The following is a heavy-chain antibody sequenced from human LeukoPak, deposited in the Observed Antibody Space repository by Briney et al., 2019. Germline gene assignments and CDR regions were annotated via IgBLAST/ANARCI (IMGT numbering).Heavy chain of an antibody. D-gene: IGHD4-23*01. Sequence: SVKVSCKASGGTFSSYAISWVRQAPGQGLEWMGGIIPIFGTANYAQKFQGRVTITTDESTSTAYMELSSLRSEDTAVYYCAMGKTPLHYYYYMDVWGKGTTVTVSS. CDR3: AMGKTPLHYYYYMDV. CDR2: IIPIFGTA. CDR1: GGTFSSYA. V-gene: IGHV1-69*05. J-gene: IGHJ6*03.